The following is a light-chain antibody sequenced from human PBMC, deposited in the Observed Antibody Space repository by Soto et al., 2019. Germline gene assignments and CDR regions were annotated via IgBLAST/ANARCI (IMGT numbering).Light chain of an antibody. Sequence: DIQMTQSPSTLSASVGDRVAITCRASQSISTWLAWYQQKPGKAPKLLIFKASTLEGGVPCRFSGSGSGTDFNLAISSLQPDDFVTYECQQYNSFSRNVGQGTTLEIK. CDR3: QQYNSFSRN. CDR2: KAS. CDR1: QSISTW. J-gene: IGKJ2*01. V-gene: IGKV1-5*03.